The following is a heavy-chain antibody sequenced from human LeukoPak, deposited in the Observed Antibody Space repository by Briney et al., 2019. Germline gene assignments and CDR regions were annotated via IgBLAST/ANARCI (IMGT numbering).Heavy chain of an antibody. CDR3: AVPPGIAAAGTGFHGYNWFDP. CDR1: GASISSYY. D-gene: IGHD6-13*01. V-gene: IGHV4-59*08. J-gene: IGHJ5*02. Sequence: PSETLSLTCTVSGASISSYYWSWIRQPPGKGLEWIGYVYYSGSTNYNPSLKSRVSISVDTSKNQFSLNLSSVTAADTAVYYCAVPPGIAAAGTGFHGYNWFDPWGQGTLVTVSS. CDR2: VYYSGST.